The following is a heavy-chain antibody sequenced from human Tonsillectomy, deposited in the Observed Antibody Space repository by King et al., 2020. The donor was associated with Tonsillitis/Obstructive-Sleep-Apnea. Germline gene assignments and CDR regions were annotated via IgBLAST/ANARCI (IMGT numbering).Heavy chain of an antibody. CDR1: GFTFSSYG. D-gene: IGHD3-22*01. V-gene: IGHV3-33*01. Sequence: VQLVESGGGVVQPGRSLRLSCAASGFTFSSYGMHWVRQAPGKGLEWVAIIWYDGSNEYYTDSVKGRFTISRDNSKNTLYLQMNSLRAEDTAVYYCARGFWGDYYDRSDPFFDYWGQGTLVPVSS. CDR2: IWYDGSNE. J-gene: IGHJ4*02. CDR3: ARGFWGDYYDRSDPFFDY.